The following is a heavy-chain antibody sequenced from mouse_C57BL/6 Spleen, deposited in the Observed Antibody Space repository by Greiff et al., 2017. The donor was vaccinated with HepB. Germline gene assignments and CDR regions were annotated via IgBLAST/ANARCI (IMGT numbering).Heavy chain of an antibody. V-gene: IGHV1-7*01. CDR2: INPSSGYT. CDR1: GYTFTSYW. D-gene: IGHD2-3*01. J-gene: IGHJ2*01. CDR3: ARSPWGGYYEGYYFDY. Sequence: LVESGAELAKPGASVKLSCKASGYTFTSYWMHWVKQRPGQGLEWIGYINPSSGYTKYNQKFKDKDTLTADKSSSTAYMQLSSLTYEDSAVYYCARSPWGGYYEGYYFDYWGQGTTLTVSS.